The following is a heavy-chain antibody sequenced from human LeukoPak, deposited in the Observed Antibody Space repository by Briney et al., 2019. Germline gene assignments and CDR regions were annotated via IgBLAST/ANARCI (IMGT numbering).Heavy chain of an antibody. CDR3: ARGYCSGGSCINGFDP. V-gene: IGHV1-2*02. Sequence: ASVKVSCKASGYTFTGYYMHWVRQAPGQGLEWMGWINPNSGGTNYAQKFQGRVTMTRDTSISTAYMELSRLRSDDTAVYYCARGYCSGGSCINGFDPWGQGTLSPSPQ. J-gene: IGHJ5*02. CDR1: GYTFTGYY. CDR2: INPNSGGT. D-gene: IGHD2-15*01.